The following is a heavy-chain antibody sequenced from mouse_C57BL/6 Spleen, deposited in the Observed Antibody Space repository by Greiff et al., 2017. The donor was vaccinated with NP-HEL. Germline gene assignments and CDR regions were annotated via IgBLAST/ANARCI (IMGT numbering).Heavy chain of an antibody. Sequence: QVQLKESGPGILQSSQTLSLTCSFSGFSLSTSGMGVSWIRQPSGKGLEWLAHIYWDDDKRYNPSLKSRLTISKDTSRNQVFLKITSVDTADTATYYCARKRDYGSSYSFAYWGQGTLVTVSA. D-gene: IGHD1-1*01. CDR1: GFSLSTSGMG. J-gene: IGHJ3*01. CDR3: ARKRDYGSSYSFAY. V-gene: IGHV8-12*01. CDR2: IYWDDDK.